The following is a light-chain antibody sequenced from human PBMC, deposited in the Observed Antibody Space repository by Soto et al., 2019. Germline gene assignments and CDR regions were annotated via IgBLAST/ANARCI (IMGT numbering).Light chain of an antibody. CDR1: QSVSSSY. CDR2: GAS. CDR3: QQYGSSPLYT. Sequence: EIVLTQSPGTLSLSPGERATLSCRASQSVSSSYLAWYQQKPGQAPRLLIYGASSRATGIPDRFSGSGSGTYFTLTSSTLEPEDFAVYYCQQYGSSPLYTFGQGTKLEIK. V-gene: IGKV3-20*01. J-gene: IGKJ2*01.